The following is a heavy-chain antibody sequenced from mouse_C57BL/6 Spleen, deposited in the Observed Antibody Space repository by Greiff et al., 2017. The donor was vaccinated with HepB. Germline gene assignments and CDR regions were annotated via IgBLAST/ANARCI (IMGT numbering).Heavy chain of an antibody. D-gene: IGHD1-1*01. CDR3: ARGGSSYGWFAY. V-gene: IGHV5-17*01. Sequence: EVQVVESGGGLVKPGGSLKLSCAASGFTFSDYGMHWVRQAPEKGLEWVAYISSGSSTIYYADTVKGRFTISRDNAKNTLFLQMTSLRSEDTAMYYCARGGSSYGWFAYWGQGTLVTVSA. CDR1: GFTFSDYG. CDR2: ISSGSSTI. J-gene: IGHJ3*01.